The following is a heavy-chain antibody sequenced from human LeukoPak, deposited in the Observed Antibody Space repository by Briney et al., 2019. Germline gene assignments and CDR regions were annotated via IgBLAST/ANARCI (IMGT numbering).Heavy chain of an antibody. CDR3: AKDPSDEYYDFWTGDYFDY. J-gene: IGHJ4*02. D-gene: IGHD3-3*01. V-gene: IGHV3-23*01. CDR2: ISGSGGST. CDR1: GLTFSSYA. Sequence: GGSLRLSCAASGLTFSSYAMSWVRQAPGKGLEWVSAISGSGGSTYYADSVKGRFTISRDNSKNTLYLQMNSLRAEDTAVYYCAKDPSDEYYDFWTGDYFDYWGQGTLVTVSS.